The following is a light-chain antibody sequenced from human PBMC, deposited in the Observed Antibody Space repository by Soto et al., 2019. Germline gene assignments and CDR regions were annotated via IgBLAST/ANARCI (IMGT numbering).Light chain of an antibody. CDR3: QQSCTTPRLT. J-gene: IGKJ4*01. Sequence: DIQMTQSPSSLSASVGDRVTITCRASQSISSYLNWCQQKPGKAPKLLIYAASSLQSGVPSRFSGSGSGTDFTLTISSLQPDDFATYYCQQSCTTPRLTFGGGTKVDIK. V-gene: IGKV1-39*01. CDR2: AAS. CDR1: QSISSY.